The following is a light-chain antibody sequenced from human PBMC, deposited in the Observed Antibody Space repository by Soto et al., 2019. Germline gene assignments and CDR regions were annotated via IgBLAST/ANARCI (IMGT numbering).Light chain of an antibody. CDR2: DDN. CDR3: ASWDSSLSAYV. Sequence: QSVLTQPPSVSAAPGQKVTISCSGSSSNIGGNSVSWYQQLPGTAPKLLIYDDNKRPSGIPDRFSGSKSGTSATLGITGFQTGDEADYYCASWDSSLSAYVFGTGTKGTVL. V-gene: IGLV1-51*01. CDR1: SSNIGGNS. J-gene: IGLJ1*01.